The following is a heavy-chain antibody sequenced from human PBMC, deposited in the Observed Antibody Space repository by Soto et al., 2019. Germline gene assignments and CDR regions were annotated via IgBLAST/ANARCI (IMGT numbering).Heavy chain of an antibody. J-gene: IGHJ4*02. V-gene: IGHV4-30-4*01. CDR3: ASRHSSPYFDY. D-gene: IGHD6-13*01. CDR1: GGSISSGDYY. Sequence: QVQLQESGPGLVKPSQTLSLTCTVSGGSISSGDYYWSWIRQPPGKGLEWIGSIYYSGSTYYNPSLKSRVPISVDTSKIQFSLKLNSVTAADPAVYYCASRHSSPYFDYWGQGTLVTVSS. CDR2: IYYSGST.